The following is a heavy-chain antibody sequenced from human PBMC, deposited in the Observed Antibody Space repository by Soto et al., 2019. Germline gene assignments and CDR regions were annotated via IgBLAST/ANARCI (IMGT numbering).Heavy chain of an antibody. CDR2: VSHDGRNT. J-gene: IGHJ4*02. D-gene: IGHD6-19*01. CDR3: AKGGRQGLVTSDFTY. Sequence: VQLVESGGGVVQPGRSLRLSCAASGFTFSDYAMHWVRQAPGKGLEWVAVVSHDGRNTHYADSVNGRFTISRDSSKNTVSLEMPSLRAADTAVYYCAKGGRQGLVTSDFTYWGQGALVTVSS. V-gene: IGHV3-30*18. CDR1: GFTFSDYA.